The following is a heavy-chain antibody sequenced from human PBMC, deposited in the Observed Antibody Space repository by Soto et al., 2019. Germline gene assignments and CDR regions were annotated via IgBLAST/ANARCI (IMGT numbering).Heavy chain of an antibody. J-gene: IGHJ4*02. CDR2: IYYSGRT. V-gene: IGHV4-59*08. Sequence: QVQLQESGPGLVKPSETLSLTCTVSGGSISSYYWSWIRQPPGKGLEWIGYIYYSGRTNYNPSLKGRVTISVDTSNNHFSLKLSPVTAADTAVYYWARQYGGSYADYLGQGTLGTVSS. CDR1: GGSISSYY. CDR3: ARQYGGSYADY. D-gene: IGHD1-26*01.